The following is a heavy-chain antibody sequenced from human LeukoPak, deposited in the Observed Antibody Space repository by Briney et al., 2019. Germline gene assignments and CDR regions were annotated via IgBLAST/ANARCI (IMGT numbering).Heavy chain of an antibody. CDR2: VFRLQTVRT. J-gene: IGHJ4*02. V-gene: IGHV4-38-2*02. CDR3: ARVLHAPYLIDS. Sequence: PSETLSLTCTVSDSSITSTYYWAWFRQPPGKGLEWIATVFRLQTVRTFNNPSLGSRVTMSLDPSHNQFSLNLTSATAADTALYFCARVLHAPYLIDSWGQGTLVTVSS. CDR1: DSSITSTYY. D-gene: IGHD2-8*01.